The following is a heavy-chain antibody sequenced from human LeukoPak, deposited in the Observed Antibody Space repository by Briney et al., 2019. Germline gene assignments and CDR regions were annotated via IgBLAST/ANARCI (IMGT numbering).Heavy chain of an antibody. Sequence: GGSLRLSCADSAFTFRDFEMNWVRQAPGKGLEWVSYISDGGSTIYYADSVKGRFTISRDNSKNSLYLQMNSLRTEDTALYYCAKDTRYSSSSYFDYWGQGTLVTVSS. CDR3: AKDTRYSSSSYFDY. V-gene: IGHV3-43*02. CDR2: ISDGGSTI. D-gene: IGHD6-6*01. J-gene: IGHJ4*02. CDR1: AFTFRDFE.